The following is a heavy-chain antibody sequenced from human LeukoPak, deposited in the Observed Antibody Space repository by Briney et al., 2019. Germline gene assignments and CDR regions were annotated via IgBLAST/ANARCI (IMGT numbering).Heavy chain of an antibody. CDR3: ARDHGIAAAGPLFDY. CDR2: ISAYNGNT. Sequence: ASVKVSCKASGYTFTSYGISWVRQAPGQGLEWMGWISAYNGNTNYAQKLQGRVTMTTDTSTSTAYMELRSLGSDDTAVYYCARDHGIAAAGPLFDYWGQGTLVTVSS. CDR1: GYTFTSYG. D-gene: IGHD6-13*01. J-gene: IGHJ4*02. V-gene: IGHV1-18*01.